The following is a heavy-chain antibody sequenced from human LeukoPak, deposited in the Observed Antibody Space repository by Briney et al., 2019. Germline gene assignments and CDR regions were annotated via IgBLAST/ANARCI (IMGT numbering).Heavy chain of an antibody. V-gene: IGHV5-51*01. CDR1: GYTFTTSW. Sequence: GESLKISCQGFGYTFTTSWIGGVRQLPGKGLEWMAIIYAGNSDTKYSPSFQCQVSISTDRSITTAHLQWSSLPASATAIYYCAILNHPAGRVYWGQGTLVTVSS. D-gene: IGHD2-2*01. J-gene: IGHJ4*02. CDR2: IYAGNSDT. CDR3: AILNHPAGRVY.